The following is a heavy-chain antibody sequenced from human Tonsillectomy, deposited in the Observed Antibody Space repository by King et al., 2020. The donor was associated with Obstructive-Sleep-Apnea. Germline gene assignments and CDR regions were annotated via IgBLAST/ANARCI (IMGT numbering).Heavy chain of an antibody. CDR2: MNPNSGNT. CDR3: ARRSGWCYFDY. Sequence: VQLVESGAEVKKPGASVKVSCKASGYTFTNYDINWVRQAPGQGLEWIGWMNPNSGNTCYAQKFQGRVTMTRNTSISTAYMELSSLRSEDTAVYYCARRSGWCYFDYWGQGTLVTVSS. J-gene: IGHJ4*02. D-gene: IGHD6-19*01. CDR1: GYTFTNYD. V-gene: IGHV1-8*01.